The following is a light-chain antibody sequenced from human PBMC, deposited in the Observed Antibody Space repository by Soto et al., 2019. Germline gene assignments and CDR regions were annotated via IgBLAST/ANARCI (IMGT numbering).Light chain of an antibody. J-gene: IGLJ2*01. V-gene: IGLV7-46*01. CDR2: DTT. CDR3: FLFYIDAVV. CDR1: TGAVTSSHY. Sequence: QAVVTQEASLTVSPGGTVTLTCGSSTGAVTSSHYPYWFQQKPGQAPRTLIYDTTNKHSWTPARFSGSLLGGKAALTLSGAQPEDEAESHCFLFYIDAVVFGGGTKLTVL.